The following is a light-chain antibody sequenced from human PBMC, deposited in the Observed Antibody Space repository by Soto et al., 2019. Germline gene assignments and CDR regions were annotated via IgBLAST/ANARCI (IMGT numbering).Light chain of an antibody. J-gene: IGKJ1*01. V-gene: IGKV3D-20*02. Sequence: EMVLTQSPCTLSWSPGERATLSCRASQSVSSSYLAWYQQKPGQAPRLLIYGASSRATGIPDRFSGSGSGTDFTLTISRLEPEDFEAYYCQQRSNSPRTFGQGTKVDIK. CDR3: QQRSNSPRT. CDR2: GAS. CDR1: QSVSSSY.